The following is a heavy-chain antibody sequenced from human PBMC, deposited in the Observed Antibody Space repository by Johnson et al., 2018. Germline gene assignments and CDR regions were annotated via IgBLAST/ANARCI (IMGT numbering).Heavy chain of an antibody. D-gene: IGHD2-2*01. V-gene: IGHV4-34*01. J-gene: IGHJ1*01. CDR2: INHSGNT. CDR1: GGSFSGYY. CDR3: ARGRIVVIPAATISHFQH. Sequence: QVQLQQWGAGLLKXSETLSLXCAVYGGSFSGYYWSWIRQPPGKGLEWIGEINHSGNTNYSPSLKSRVTLSVDTSKNPFSLKLSSVTAADTAVYYCARGRIVVIPAATISHFQHWGQGTLVTVSS.